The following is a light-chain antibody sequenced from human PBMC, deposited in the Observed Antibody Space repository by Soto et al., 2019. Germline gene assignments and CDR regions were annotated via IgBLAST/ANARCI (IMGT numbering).Light chain of an antibody. V-gene: IGKV3-15*01. CDR2: GAS. J-gene: IGKJ5*01. CDR1: QSVSSN. Sequence: EIVMTQSPATLSVSPGERATLSCRASQSVSSNLAWYQQKPGQAPRLLIYGASTRATGIPARFSGSGSGTVFTLTVRLLQSGDFAVSYCQQYNNWPPITFGQGTRLEIK. CDR3: QQYNNWPPIT.